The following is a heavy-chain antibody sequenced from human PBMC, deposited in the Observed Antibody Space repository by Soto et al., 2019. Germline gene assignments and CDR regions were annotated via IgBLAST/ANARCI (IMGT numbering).Heavy chain of an antibody. V-gene: IGHV1-3*01. CDR3: ARGRDGYNFDFDY. J-gene: IGHJ4*02. CDR1: GYTFTSYA. CDR2: INAGNGNT. Sequence: ASLKVSCKASGYTFTSYAMHWVRQAPGQRLEWMGWINAGNGNTKYSQKFQGRVTITRDTSASTAYMELSSLRSEDTAVYYCARGRDGYNFDFDYWGQGTLVTVSS. D-gene: IGHD5-12*01.